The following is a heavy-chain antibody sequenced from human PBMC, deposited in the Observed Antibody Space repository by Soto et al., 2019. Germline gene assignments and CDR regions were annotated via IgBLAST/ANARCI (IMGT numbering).Heavy chain of an antibody. V-gene: IGHV3-23*01. Sequence: PGGSLILSWAASGFTFSSCAMSWVRQAPGKGLEWVSAISGSGGSTYYADSVKGRFTISRDNSKNTLYLQMNSLRAEDTAVYYCAKDEVVAIYTYYYGMDVWGQGTTVTVSS. CDR2: ISGSGGST. CDR3: AKDEVVAIYTYYYGMDV. D-gene: IGHD2-15*01. J-gene: IGHJ6*02. CDR1: GFTFSSCA.